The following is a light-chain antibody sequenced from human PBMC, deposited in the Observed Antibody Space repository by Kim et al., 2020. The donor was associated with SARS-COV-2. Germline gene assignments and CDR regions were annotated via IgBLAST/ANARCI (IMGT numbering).Light chain of an antibody. CDR1: SSDIGAYNY. Sequence: GQSVIISCTGSSSDIGAYNYISWYQQPAGEVPKLMIFDVNKRPSGVPDRFSGSKSGNTASLTISGLQAEDEADYYCCSYAGRYTYVFGTGTKVTVL. CDR2: DVN. CDR3: CSYAGRYTYV. J-gene: IGLJ1*01. V-gene: IGLV2-11*03.